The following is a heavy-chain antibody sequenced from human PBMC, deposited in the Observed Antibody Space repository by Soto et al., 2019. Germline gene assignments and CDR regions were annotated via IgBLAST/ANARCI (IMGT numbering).Heavy chain of an antibody. CDR1: GFTFSAYA. CDR2: IRYNGDAT. J-gene: IGHJ4*02. Sequence: GGSLRLSCAASGFTFSAYAMSWVRQAPGKGLEWVSIIRYNGDATYYADSVKGRFTISRDNSKNTLYVQMNSLRAEDTAIYYCAKTGSGWFFDSWGQGTLVTVS. V-gene: IGHV3-23*01. CDR3: AKTGSGWFFDS. D-gene: IGHD6-19*01.